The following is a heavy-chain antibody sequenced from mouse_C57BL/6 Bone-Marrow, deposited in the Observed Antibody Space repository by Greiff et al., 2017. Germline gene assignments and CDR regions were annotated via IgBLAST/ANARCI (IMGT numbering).Heavy chain of an antibody. D-gene: IGHD1-1*01. V-gene: IGHV1-80*01. CDR1: GYAFSSYW. J-gene: IGHJ2*01. Sequence: QVQLQQSGAELVKPGASVKISCKASGYAFSSYWMNWVKQRPGKGLEWIGQIYPGDGDTNYNGKFKGKATLTADKSSSTAYMQLSSLTSEDSAVYFYARFPYYYGSGYGRNYIDYWGQGTTLTVSS. CDR2: IYPGDGDT. CDR3: ARFPYYYGSGYGRNYIDY.